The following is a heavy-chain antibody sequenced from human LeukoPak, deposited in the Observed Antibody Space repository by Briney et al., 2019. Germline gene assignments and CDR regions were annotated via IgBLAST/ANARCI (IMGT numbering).Heavy chain of an antibody. CDR2: ISYDGSNK. Sequence: GGSLRLSCAASGFTFSSYAMHWVRQAPGKGLEWVAVISYDGSNKYYADSVKGRFTISRDNSKNTLYLQMISLRAEDAAVYYCERDSYDILTGYYYPFDYWGQGTLVTVAS. CDR3: ERDSYDILTGYYYPFDY. V-gene: IGHV3-30*04. CDR1: GFTFSSYA. D-gene: IGHD3-9*01. J-gene: IGHJ4*02.